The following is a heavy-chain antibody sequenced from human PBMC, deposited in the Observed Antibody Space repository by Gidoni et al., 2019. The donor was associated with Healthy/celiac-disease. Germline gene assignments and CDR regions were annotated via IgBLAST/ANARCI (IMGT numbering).Heavy chain of an antibody. Sequence: EVQLVESGGGVVQPGRSLRLYCAASGFTFDDYAMHWVRQAPGKGLEWVSGISWNSGSIGYADSVKGRFTISRDNAKNSLYLQMNSLRAEDTALYYCAKIGDVDTAMVRAFDIWGQGTMVTVSS. J-gene: IGHJ3*02. CDR1: GFTFDDYA. V-gene: IGHV3-9*01. CDR3: AKIGDVDTAMVRAFDI. CDR2: ISWNSGSI. D-gene: IGHD5-18*01.